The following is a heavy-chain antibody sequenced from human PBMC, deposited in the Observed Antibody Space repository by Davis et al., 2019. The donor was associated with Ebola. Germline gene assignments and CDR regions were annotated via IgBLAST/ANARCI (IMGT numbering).Heavy chain of an antibody. J-gene: IGHJ2*01. V-gene: IGHV3-30*03. CDR3: ATTSIESRGSYWYFDL. D-gene: IGHD6-6*01. Sequence: GESLKISCAASGFTFSSYGMHWVRQAPGKGLEWVAVISYDGSNKYYADSVKGRFTISRDNAKNTLYLQMNSLRAEDTAVYYCATTSIESRGSYWYFDLWGRGTPVTVSS. CDR1: GFTFSSYG. CDR2: ISYDGSNK.